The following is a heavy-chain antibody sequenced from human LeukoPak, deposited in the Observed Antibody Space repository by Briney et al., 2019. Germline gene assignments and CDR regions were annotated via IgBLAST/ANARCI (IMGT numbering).Heavy chain of an antibody. V-gene: IGHV3-23*01. CDR2: ISGSGGST. CDR1: GFTFRRYG. Sequence: GGSLRLSCAASGFTFRRYGMSWVRQAPGKGLEWVSSISGSGGSTFYGDSVKGRFTISRDNAKNSLYLQMNSLRAEDTAVYYCARRYSGSTNDAFDIWGQGTMVTVSS. CDR3: ARRYSGSTNDAFDI. D-gene: IGHD1-26*01. J-gene: IGHJ3*02.